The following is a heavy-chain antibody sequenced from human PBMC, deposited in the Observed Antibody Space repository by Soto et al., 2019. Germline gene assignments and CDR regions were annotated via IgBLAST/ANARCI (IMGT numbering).Heavy chain of an antibody. D-gene: IGHD5-18*01. CDR2: ISAYNGNT. J-gene: IGHJ6*02. V-gene: IGHV1-18*01. CDR1: GYTFTSYG. Sequence: QVQLVQSGAEVKKPGASVKVSCKASGYTFTSYGITWVRHAPGQGLAGMGWISAYNGNTNYAQKLQGRATRTTDMSTRTAQMWLRSRRSDHTAGYYCARVAYSPPSYSYYSIDVWGQGPRVTVSS. CDR3: ARVAYSPPSYSYYSIDV.